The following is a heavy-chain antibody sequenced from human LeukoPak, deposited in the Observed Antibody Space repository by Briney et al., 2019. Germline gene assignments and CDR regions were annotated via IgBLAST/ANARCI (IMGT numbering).Heavy chain of an antibody. Sequence: ASVKVSCKACGYTFTNYAMNWVRQAPGQALEWMGGINTNTVNPTYAQGFTGRFVFSLDTSVSAAYLQISSLKAEDTAVYYCARLRGPNCSGGSCYDYWGKGTLVTVSS. CDR2: INTNTVNP. J-gene: IGHJ4*02. CDR1: GYTFTNYA. D-gene: IGHD2-15*01. CDR3: ARLRGPNCSGGSCYDY. V-gene: IGHV7-4-1*02.